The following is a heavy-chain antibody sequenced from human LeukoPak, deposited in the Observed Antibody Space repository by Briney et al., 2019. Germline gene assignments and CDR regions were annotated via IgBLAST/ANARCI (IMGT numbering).Heavy chain of an antibody. CDR2: ISSSSRSI. CDR1: AFTFSSYS. D-gene: IGHD1-26*01. CDR3: ARAASYWIDNDAFDI. J-gene: IGHJ3*02. Sequence: QPGGCLRLSCAASAFTFSSYSMTSVRQAPGKGLEWVSSISSSSRSIYYAVSVMGRFTISRDNAKNSLYLQMNSLRGEDTAVYYCARAASYWIDNDAFDIWGQGTMVTVSS. V-gene: IGHV3-21*06.